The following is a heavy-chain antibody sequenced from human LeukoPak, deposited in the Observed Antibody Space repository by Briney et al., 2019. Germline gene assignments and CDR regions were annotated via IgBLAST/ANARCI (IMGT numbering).Heavy chain of an antibody. CDR3: ARVGHCSSTACFIDY. Sequence: GGSLRLSCAASGFTFSHYWMHWVRQAPGKGLVWVSRIESDGGRTDYADSLKGRFTISRDNAKDTLYLEMNSLRAEDTAVYYCARVGHCSSTACFIDYWGQGTLVTVSS. V-gene: IGHV3-74*01. CDR2: IESDGGRT. J-gene: IGHJ4*02. D-gene: IGHD2-2*01. CDR1: GFTFSHYW.